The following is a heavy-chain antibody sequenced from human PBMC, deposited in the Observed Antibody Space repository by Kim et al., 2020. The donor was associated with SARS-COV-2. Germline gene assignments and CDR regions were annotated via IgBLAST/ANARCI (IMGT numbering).Heavy chain of an antibody. CDR3: AKRRFDR. Sequence: GGSLRLSCAASGFTFSSYGMHWVRQAPGKGLEWVAVISYDGSNKYYADSVKGRFTISRDNSKNTLYLQMNSLRAEDTAVYYCAKRRFDRWGQGTLVTVSS. J-gene: IGHJ4*02. CDR1: GFTFSSYG. CDR2: ISYDGSNK. V-gene: IGHV3-30*18. D-gene: IGHD3-16*01.